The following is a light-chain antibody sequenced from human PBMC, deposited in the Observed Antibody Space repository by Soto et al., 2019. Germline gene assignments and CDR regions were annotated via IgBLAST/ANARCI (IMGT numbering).Light chain of an antibody. V-gene: IGLV2-14*01. J-gene: IGLJ2*01. CDR1: SSDVGAYNY. CDR3: SSYTSGGTLVV. CDR2: AVT. Sequence: QSVLTQPASVSGSPGQSITISCTGSSSDVGAYNYVSWYQQHPGKAPRLMIYAVTNRPSGVSNRFSGSMSRNTASLTISGLRAEDEDDYYCSSYTSGGTLVVFGGGTELTVL.